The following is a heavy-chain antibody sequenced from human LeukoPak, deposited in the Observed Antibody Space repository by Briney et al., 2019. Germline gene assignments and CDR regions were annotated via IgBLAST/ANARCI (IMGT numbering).Heavy chain of an antibody. D-gene: IGHD1-14*01. Sequence: GGSLRLSCAASAFSFSTYSMNWVRQAPGKGLEWVSLISIGSSYRYYADSVRGRFTISRDNAKNSLYLQMDSLRAEDTAVYYCARDNQAFDIWGQGTMVTVSS. CDR1: AFSFSTYS. CDR3: ARDNQAFDI. V-gene: IGHV3-21*06. CDR2: ISIGSSYR. J-gene: IGHJ3*02.